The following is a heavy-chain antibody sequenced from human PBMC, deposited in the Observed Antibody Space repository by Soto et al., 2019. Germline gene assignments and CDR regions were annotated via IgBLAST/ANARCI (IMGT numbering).Heavy chain of an antibody. D-gene: IGHD3-3*01. Sequence: GGSLRLSCAASGFTFSSYSMNWARQAPGKGLEWISYISTTSSSIYYADSVKGRFTISRDNAKNSLFLQMNSLRDEDTAVYYCARKGVAFDYWGQGALVTVSS. J-gene: IGHJ4*02. CDR2: ISTTSSSI. V-gene: IGHV3-48*02. CDR1: GFTFSSYS. CDR3: ARKGVAFDY.